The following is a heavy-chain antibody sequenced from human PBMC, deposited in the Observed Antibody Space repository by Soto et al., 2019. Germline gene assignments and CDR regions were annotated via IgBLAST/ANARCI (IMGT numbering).Heavy chain of an antibody. CDR1: GGSFSGYY. Sequence: SETLSLTCAVYGGSFSGYYWSWIRQPPGKGLEWIGEINHSGSTNYNPSLKSRVTISVDTSKNQFSLKLSSVTAADTAVYYCARLMVQLDYYYYYYMDVWGKGTTVTVSS. D-gene: IGHD1-1*01. J-gene: IGHJ6*03. CDR3: ARLMVQLDYYYYYYMDV. CDR2: INHSGST. V-gene: IGHV4-34*01.